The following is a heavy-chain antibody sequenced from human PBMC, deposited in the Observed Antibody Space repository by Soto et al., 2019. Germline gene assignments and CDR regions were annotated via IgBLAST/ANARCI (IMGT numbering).Heavy chain of an antibody. J-gene: IGHJ4*02. CDR1: GGSISSGGYY. CDR3: ARDGIAARPRGYFDY. CDR2: IYYSGST. Sequence: QVQLQESGPGLVKPSQTLSLTCTVSGGSISSGGYYWSWIRQHPGKGLEWIGYIYYSGSTYYNPSLESRVTISVDTSKNQFSLKLSSVTAADTAVYYCARDGIAARPRGYFDYWGQGTLVTVSS. V-gene: IGHV4-31*03. D-gene: IGHD6-6*01.